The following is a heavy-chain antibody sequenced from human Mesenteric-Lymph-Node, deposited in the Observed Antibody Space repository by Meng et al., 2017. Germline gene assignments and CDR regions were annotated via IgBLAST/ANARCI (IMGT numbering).Heavy chain of an antibody. J-gene: IGHJ3*02. CDR1: GYTFTGYY. CDR3: ARDRSSSWYHAAFDI. D-gene: IGHD6-13*01. CDR2: INPNSGGT. V-gene: IGHV1-2*02. Sequence: ASVKVSCKASGYTFTGYYMHWVRQAPGQGLEWMGWINPNSGGTNYAQKFQGRVTMTRDTSISTAYMELSRLRSDDTAVYYCARDRSSSWYHAAFDIWGQGTMVTVSS.